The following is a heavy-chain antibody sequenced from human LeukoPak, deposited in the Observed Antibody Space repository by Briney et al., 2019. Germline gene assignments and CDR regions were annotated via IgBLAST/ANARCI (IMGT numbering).Heavy chain of an antibody. V-gene: IGHV3-11*06. CDR1: GFIFSDYY. Sequence: PGGSLRLSCEASGFIFSDYYMSWIRQAPGKGLEWVSCISASSGYTKYADSVKGRFTISRDNAKNSVYLQMNSLRADDTAVYYCARDWSPNWFDPWGQGTPVTVSS. CDR2: ISASSGYT. CDR3: ARDWSPNWFDP. J-gene: IGHJ5*02.